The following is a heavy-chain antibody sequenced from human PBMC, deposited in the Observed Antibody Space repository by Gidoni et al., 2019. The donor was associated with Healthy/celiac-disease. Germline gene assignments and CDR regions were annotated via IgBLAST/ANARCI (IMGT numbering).Heavy chain of an antibody. V-gene: IGHV3-48*04. J-gene: IGHJ4*02. Sequence: EVQLVESGGGLVQPGGSLRLSCAASGCTFRSDSMNWVRQAPGKGLGWVSYFSSSSSTLYYADSVKGRFTISRDNAKNSLYLQMNSLRAEDTAVYYCAILGYCSGGSCYPGDYWGQGTLVTVSS. D-gene: IGHD2-15*01. CDR3: AILGYCSGGSCYPGDY. CDR2: FSSSSSTL. CDR1: GCTFRSDS.